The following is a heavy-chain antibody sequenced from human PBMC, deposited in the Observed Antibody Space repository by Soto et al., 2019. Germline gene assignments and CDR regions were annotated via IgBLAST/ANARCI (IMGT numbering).Heavy chain of an antibody. CDR3: ARWVAGWYIDY. V-gene: IGHV3-33*01. J-gene: IGHJ4*02. D-gene: IGHD6-19*01. CDR1: GFTFSSLG. CDR2: IWYDGSNK. Sequence: GGALRTSSAASGFTFSSLGLHLVRQAPGKGLEWVAVIWYDGSNKYYADSVKGQVTISADKSISTAYLQWSSLKASDTAMYYCARWVAGWYIDYWGQGTLVTVSS.